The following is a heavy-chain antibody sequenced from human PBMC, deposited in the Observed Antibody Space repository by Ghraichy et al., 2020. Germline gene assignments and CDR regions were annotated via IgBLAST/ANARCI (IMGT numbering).Heavy chain of an antibody. CDR1: GYSISSGYY. CDR2: IYHSGST. D-gene: IGHD3-22*01. Sequence: SETLSLTCAVSGYSISSGYYWGWIRQPPGKGLEWIGSIYHSGSTYYNPSLKSRVTISVDTSKNQFSLKLSSVTAADTAVYYCSVVVVPGDMDVWGKGTTVTVSS. CDR3: SVVVVPGDMDV. J-gene: IGHJ6*04. V-gene: IGHV4-38-2*01.